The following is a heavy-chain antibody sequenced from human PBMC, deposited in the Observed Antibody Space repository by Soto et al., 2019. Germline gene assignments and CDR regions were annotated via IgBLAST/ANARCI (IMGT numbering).Heavy chain of an antibody. J-gene: IGHJ6*02. D-gene: IGHD2-15*01. V-gene: IGHV1-18*01. CDR3: ARGIDCSGGSCQYYYYYGMDG. CDR2: ISAYNGNT. CDR1: GYTFTSYG. Sequence: ASVKVYCKASGYTFTSYGISWVRQAPGQGLEWMGWISAYNGNTNYAQKLQGRVTMTTDTSTSTAYMELRSLRSDDTAVYYCARGIDCSGGSCQYYYYYGMDGWGQGTTVTVAS.